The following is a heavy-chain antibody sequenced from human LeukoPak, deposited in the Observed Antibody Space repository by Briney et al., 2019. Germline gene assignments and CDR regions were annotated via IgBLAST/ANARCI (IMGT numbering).Heavy chain of an antibody. D-gene: IGHD3-3*01. V-gene: IGHV1-2*02. CDR1: GYTFTGHY. CDR3: ARRYDFWSGYPTAFDY. J-gene: IGHJ4*02. Sequence: ASVKVSCKASGYTFTGHYIHWVRQAPGQGLEWMGFINPNTGGTSYAQKFQARVTMTRDTSISTAYMELSGLRSDDTAVYYCARRYDFWSGYPTAFDYWGQGTLVTVSS. CDR2: INPNTGGT.